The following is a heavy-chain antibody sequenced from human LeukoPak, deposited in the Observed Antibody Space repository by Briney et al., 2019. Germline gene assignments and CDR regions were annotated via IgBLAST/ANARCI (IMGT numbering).Heavy chain of an antibody. CDR3: ARDWAPPEGYYDSSGYDXXXFDY. CDR2: INHSGST. V-gene: IGHV4-34*01. CDR1: GGSFSGYY. Sequence: SETLSLTCAVYGGSFSGYYWSWIRQPPGKGLEWIGEINHSGSTNYNPSLKSRVTISVDTSKNQFSLKLSSVTAADTAVYYCARDWAPPEGYYDSSGYDXXXFDYWGQGTLVTVSS. D-gene: IGHD3-22*01. J-gene: IGHJ4*02.